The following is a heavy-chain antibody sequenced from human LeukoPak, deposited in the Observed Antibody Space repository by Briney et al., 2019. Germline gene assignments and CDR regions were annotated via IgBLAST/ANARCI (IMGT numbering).Heavy chain of an antibody. D-gene: IGHD1-1*01. CDR2: IIPIFGTA. J-gene: IGHJ4*02. Sequence: GASVKVSCKVFGYPLSELSIHWVRQAPGQGLEWMGGIIPIFGTANYAQKFQGRVTITADKSTSTAYMELSSLRSEDTAVYYCARDVGGTTGSGFLYWGQGTLVTVSS. V-gene: IGHV1-69*06. CDR3: ARDVGGTTGSGFLY. CDR1: GYPLSELS.